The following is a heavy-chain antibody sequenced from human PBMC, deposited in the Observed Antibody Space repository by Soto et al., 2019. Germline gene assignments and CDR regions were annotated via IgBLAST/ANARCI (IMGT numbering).Heavy chain of an antibody. CDR2: ISGSGGST. Sequence: PGGSLRLSCAASGFTFSSYAMSWVRQAPGKGLEWVSAISGSGGSTYYADSVKGRFTISRDNSKNTLYLQMNSLRAEDTAVYYCAKDPDIVLMVYAIYFDYWGQGTLVTVSS. CDR1: GFTFSSYA. V-gene: IGHV3-23*01. CDR3: AKDPDIVLMVYAIYFDY. J-gene: IGHJ4*02. D-gene: IGHD2-8*01.